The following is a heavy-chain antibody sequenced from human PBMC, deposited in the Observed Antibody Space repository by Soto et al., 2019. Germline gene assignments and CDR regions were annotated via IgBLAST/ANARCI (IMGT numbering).Heavy chain of an antibody. CDR3: AGAPITYDFWSVDYYYYGMDV. CDR1: GYTFTSYG. J-gene: IGHJ6*02. CDR2: ISAYNGNT. D-gene: IGHD3-3*01. V-gene: IGHV1-18*01. Sequence: ASVKVSCKASGYTFTSYGISWVRQAPGQGLEWMGWISAYNGNTNYAQKLQGRVTMTTDTSTSTAYMELRSLRSDDTAVYYCAGAPITYDFWSVDYYYYGMDVWGQGTTVTVSS.